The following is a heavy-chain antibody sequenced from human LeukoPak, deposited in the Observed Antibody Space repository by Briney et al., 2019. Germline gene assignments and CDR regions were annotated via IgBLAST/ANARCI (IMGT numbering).Heavy chain of an antibody. D-gene: IGHD3-22*01. V-gene: IGHV4-39*07. CDR1: GDSISRSGYY. CDR3: ARLLGSSGYAGDWYFDL. CDR2: IFYTGST. Sequence: SETLSLTCTVSGDSISRSGYYWGWLRQPPGKGLEWIGSIFYTGSTYFNPSLKSRATISGDTSTNQFSLKLTSVTAADTAVYYCARLLGSSGYAGDWYFDLWGPGALVTVSS. J-gene: IGHJ2*01.